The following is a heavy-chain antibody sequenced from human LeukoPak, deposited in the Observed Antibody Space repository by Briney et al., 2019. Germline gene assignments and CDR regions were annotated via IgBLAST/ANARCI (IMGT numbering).Heavy chain of an antibody. J-gene: IGHJ4*02. V-gene: IGHV3-64*01. D-gene: IGHD3-10*01. CDR3: ARVGLNDYGSGTYADY. CDR1: GFTFSSYA. Sequence: GGSLRLSCAASGFTFSSYAMHWVRQAPGKGLEYVSAISSNGGSTYYANSVKGRFTISRDNSKNTLYLQMGSLRAEDMAVYYCARVGLNDYGSGTYADYWGQGTLVTVSS. CDR2: ISSNGGST.